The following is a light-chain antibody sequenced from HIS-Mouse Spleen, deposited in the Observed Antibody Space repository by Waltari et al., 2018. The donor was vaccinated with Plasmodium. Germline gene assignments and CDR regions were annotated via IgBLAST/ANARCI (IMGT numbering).Light chain of an antibody. CDR2: DVS. CDR1: SSDVGGYNY. CDR3: CSYAGSYTYV. J-gene: IGLJ1*01. Sequence: QSALTQPRSVSGSPGQSVTISCTGTSSDVGGYNYVSWYQQHPGKAPKLMIYDVSKRPSGVPDRFSCSKSGNTAFLTISGLQAEDEADYYCCSYAGSYTYVFGTGTKVTVL. V-gene: IGLV2-11*01.